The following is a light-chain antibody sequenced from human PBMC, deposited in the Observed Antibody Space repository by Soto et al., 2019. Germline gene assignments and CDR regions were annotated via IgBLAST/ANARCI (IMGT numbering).Light chain of an antibody. Sequence: EIVLRQSPATLSLSPGERATLSCRASQSVSSSLAWYQQKPGQTPRLLIYDASNRATGIPARFSGSGSGTDFTLTVSSLEPEDFAVYYCQQRSSWPLTFGGGTKVEIK. J-gene: IGKJ4*01. CDR1: QSVSSS. V-gene: IGKV3-11*01. CDR2: DAS. CDR3: QQRSSWPLT.